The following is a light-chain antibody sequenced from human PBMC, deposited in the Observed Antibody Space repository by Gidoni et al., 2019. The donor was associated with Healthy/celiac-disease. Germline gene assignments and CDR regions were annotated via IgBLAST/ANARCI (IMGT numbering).Light chain of an antibody. V-gene: IGLV3-9*01. CDR2: RDS. CDR1: NIGSKN. Sequence: SYELTQPLSVSVALGQTARITCGGNNIGSKNVHWYQQKPGQAPVLVIYRDSNRPSGIPERFSGSNSGNTATLTISRAQAGDEADYYCQVWDSTFYVFRTGTKVTVL. CDR3: QVWDSTFYV. J-gene: IGLJ1*01.